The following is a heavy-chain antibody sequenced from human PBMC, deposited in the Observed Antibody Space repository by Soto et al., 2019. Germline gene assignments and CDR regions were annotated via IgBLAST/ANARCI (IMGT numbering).Heavy chain of an antibody. Sequence: QVQLVQSGAEVKKPGASVKVSCKASGYTFTTHGISWVRQVPGQGLEWMGWVRGDNGHTNYAQRLQGRVTMTTDTSTNTAYMELRSLRSDATAVYYCARDLGYCRSGTCYREWFDPWGQGTLVTVSS. V-gene: IGHV1-18*01. J-gene: IGHJ5*02. CDR1: GYTFTTHG. CDR3: ARDLGYCRSGTCYREWFDP. D-gene: IGHD2-15*01. CDR2: VRGDNGHT.